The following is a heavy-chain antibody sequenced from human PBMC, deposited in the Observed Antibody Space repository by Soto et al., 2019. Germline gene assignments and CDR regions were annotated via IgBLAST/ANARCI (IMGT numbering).Heavy chain of an antibody. CDR1: GFIFSSYT. J-gene: IGHJ4*02. CDR2: ITYDGSNQ. CDR3: ARAPSGSYPEFDY. D-gene: IGHD1-26*01. V-gene: IGHV3-30-3*01. Sequence: VGSLRLSCAASGFIFSSYTMHWVRQDPGMGLEWVGVITYDGSNQYYADSVKGRFTISRDNSRNMLFLQMNSLRPDDTAVYYCARAPSGSYPEFDYWGQGTLVTVSS.